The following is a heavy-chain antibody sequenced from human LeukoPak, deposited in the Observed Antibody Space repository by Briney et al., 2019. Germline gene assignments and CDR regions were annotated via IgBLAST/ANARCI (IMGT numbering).Heavy chain of an antibody. CDR2: SRDKVNSLST. V-gene: IGHV3-72*01. D-gene: IGHD4/OR15-4a*01. CDR3: ARYLTYPAFFDY. Sequence: PGGSLRLSCAASGFTFSDHYIDWVRQAPGKGLEWVGRSRDKVNSLSTEYAASVKGRFTISRDDSKNSLYLQMNSLKTEDTAVYYCARYLTYPAFFDYWGQGTLVTVSS. J-gene: IGHJ4*02. CDR1: GFTFSDHY.